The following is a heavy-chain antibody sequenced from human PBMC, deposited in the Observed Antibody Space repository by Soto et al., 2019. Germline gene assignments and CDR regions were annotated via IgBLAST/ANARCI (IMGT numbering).Heavy chain of an antibody. V-gene: IGHV3-33*01. CDR3: ARSRPVAGTFRAWGYYGMDV. CDR2: IWYDGSNK. CDR1: GFTFSSYG. D-gene: IGHD6-19*01. J-gene: IGHJ6*02. Sequence: QVQLVESGGGVVQPGRSLRLSCAASGFTFSSYGMHWVRQAPGKGLEWVAVIWYDGSNKYYADSVKGRFTISRDNSKNTLYLQMNSLRAEDTAVYYCARSRPVAGTFRAWGYYGMDVWGQGTTVTVSS.